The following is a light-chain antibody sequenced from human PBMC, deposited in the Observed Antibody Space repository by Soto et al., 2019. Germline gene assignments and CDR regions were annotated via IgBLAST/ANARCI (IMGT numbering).Light chain of an antibody. Sequence: IVVTKSGGTLALSPGEGATVSCRASQSVSNSYLNWYQHKPGQAPRLLIYGASSRATGSPARFSGSGSGADFTLSIIRREPEDFAVYYCRQHASPLSTFGPGTKVDIK. J-gene: IGKJ3*01. CDR1: QSVSNSY. V-gene: IGKV3-20*01. CDR3: RQHASPLST. CDR2: GAS.